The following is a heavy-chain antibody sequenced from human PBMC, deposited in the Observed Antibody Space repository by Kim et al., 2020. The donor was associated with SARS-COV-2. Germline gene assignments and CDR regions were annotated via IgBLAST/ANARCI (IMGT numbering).Heavy chain of an antibody. J-gene: IGHJ4*02. V-gene: IGHV3-15*01. Sequence: GGSLRLSCAASGFTFSNAWMSWVRQAPGKALEWVGRIKSKTDGGTTDYAAPVKGRFTISRDDSKNTLYLQMNSLKTEDTAVYYCTTDRYYDSSGYLDPFDYWGQGTLVTVSS. CDR2: IKSKTDGGTT. CDR1: GFTFSNAW. CDR3: TTDRYYDSSGYLDPFDY. D-gene: IGHD3-22*01.